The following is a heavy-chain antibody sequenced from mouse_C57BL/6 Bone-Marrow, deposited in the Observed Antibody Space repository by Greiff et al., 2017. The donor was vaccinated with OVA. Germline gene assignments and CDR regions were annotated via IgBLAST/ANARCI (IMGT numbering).Heavy chain of an antibody. D-gene: IGHD4-1*01. Sequence: EVKLQESGPELVKPGASVKIPCKASGYTFTDYNMDWVKQSHGKSLEWIGDINPNNGGTIYNQKFKGKATLTVDESSSTAYMGLRSLTSEDTAVYYCARSGVGPVYYAMDYWGQGTSVTVSS. V-gene: IGHV1-18*01. CDR2: INPNNGGT. J-gene: IGHJ4*01. CDR1: GYTFTDYN. CDR3: ARSGVGPVYYAMDY.